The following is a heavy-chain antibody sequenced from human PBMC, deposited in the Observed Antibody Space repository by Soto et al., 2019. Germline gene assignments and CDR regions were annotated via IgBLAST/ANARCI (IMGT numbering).Heavy chain of an antibody. Sequence: GEYLKISCTGSGDRFTRYWISCVRQMPGKGLEWMGRIDPSDSYTNYSPSFQGHVTISADKSISTAYLQWSSLKASDTAMYYCARRLVLNYYYGMDVWGQGNTVTVSS. D-gene: IGHD6-6*01. CDR3: ARRLVLNYYYGMDV. CDR2: IDPSDSYT. J-gene: IGHJ6*02. V-gene: IGHV5-10-1*01. CDR1: GDRFTRYW.